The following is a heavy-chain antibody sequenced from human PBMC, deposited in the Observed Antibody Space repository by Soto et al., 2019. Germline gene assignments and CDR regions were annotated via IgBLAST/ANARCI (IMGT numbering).Heavy chain of an antibody. CDR3: AKDPTRSCWAAEYFQH. Sequence: EVQLVESGGGLVQPGRSLRLSCAASGFTFDDYAMHWVRHAPGKGLEWVSGISWNSNNIGYADSVKGRFTISRDNAKNSMYLQMNSLRGEDTALYYCAKDPTRSCWAAEYFQHWGQGTLVTVSS. D-gene: IGHD6-13*01. CDR2: ISWNSNNI. V-gene: IGHV3-9*01. J-gene: IGHJ1*01. CDR1: GFTFDDYA.